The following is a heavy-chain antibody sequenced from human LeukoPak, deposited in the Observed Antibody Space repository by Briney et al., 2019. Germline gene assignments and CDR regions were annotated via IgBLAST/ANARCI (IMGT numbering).Heavy chain of an antibody. CDR2: ISSSGSTI. Sequence: PGGSLRLSCAASGFTFSSYEMNWVRQAPGKGLEWVLYISSSGSTIYYEDSVKGRFTISRDNAKNSLYLQMNSLRAEDTAVYYCASLVSWVYYYGMDVWGQGTTVTVSS. D-gene: IGHD5/OR15-5a*01. CDR3: ASLVSWVYYYGMDV. J-gene: IGHJ6*02. V-gene: IGHV3-48*03. CDR1: GFTFSSYE.